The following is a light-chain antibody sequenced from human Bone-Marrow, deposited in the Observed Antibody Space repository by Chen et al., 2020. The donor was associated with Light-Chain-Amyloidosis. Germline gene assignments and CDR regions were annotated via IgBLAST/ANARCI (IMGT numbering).Light chain of an antibody. CDR2: RDT. V-gene: IGLV3-25*03. Sequence: SYQLTQPPSAPVSPGQNPRITCSGDDLPTKYAYWYQQKPGQAPVLVIHRDTERPSGISERFSGSSSGTTATLTISGVQAEDEADYHCQSADSSGTYEVIFGGGTKLTVL. CDR3: QSADSSGTYEVI. J-gene: IGLJ2*01. CDR1: DLPTKY.